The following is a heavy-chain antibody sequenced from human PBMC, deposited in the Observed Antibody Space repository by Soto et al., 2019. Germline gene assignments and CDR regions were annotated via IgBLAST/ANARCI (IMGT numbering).Heavy chain of an antibody. CDR2: IYYSGST. V-gene: IGHV4-30-4*01. D-gene: IGHD2-21*02. CDR1: GDSTSSDDYY. J-gene: IGHJ4*02. Sequence: QVQLQESGPGLVKPSQTLSLTCTVSGDSTSSDDYYWSWIRQPPGKGLEWIGYIYYSGSTYYNPSLTSRVTISVDTSKNQFSLKLNSVTAADTAVYYCARGQRGVTDTFDYWGQGTLVTVSS. CDR3: ARGQRGVTDTFDY.